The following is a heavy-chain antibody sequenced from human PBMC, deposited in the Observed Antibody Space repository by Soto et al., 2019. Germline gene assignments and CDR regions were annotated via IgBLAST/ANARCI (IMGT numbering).Heavy chain of an antibody. CDR2: ISGSGGRT. J-gene: IGHJ5*02. CDR1: GFTFSGYA. V-gene: IGHV3-23*01. D-gene: IGHD3-10*01. CDR3: AKDWRDVVGGVLHYTGFAP. Sequence: GGSLRLSCAASGFTFSGYAMTWVRQAPGKGLEWVSGISGSGGRTYYADSVKGRFTVSRDNSKNTLYLQMKSLRDEDTAVYYCAKDWRDVVGGVLHYTGFAPGGKGPRVPVSS.